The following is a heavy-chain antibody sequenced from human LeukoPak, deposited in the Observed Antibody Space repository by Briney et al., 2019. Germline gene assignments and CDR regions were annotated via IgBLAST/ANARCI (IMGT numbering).Heavy chain of an antibody. D-gene: IGHD6-13*01. Sequence: GESLKISCKGSGYTFTTYWIGWVRQMPGKGLEWMGIIYPGDSDPRYSPSFQGQVTISADTSISTAYLQWSSLKAPDSAMYYCVRHGLGSSWFGFDYWGQGTLVTVSS. J-gene: IGHJ4*02. CDR2: IYPGDSDP. CDR1: GYTFTTYW. V-gene: IGHV5-51*01. CDR3: VRHGLGSSWFGFDY.